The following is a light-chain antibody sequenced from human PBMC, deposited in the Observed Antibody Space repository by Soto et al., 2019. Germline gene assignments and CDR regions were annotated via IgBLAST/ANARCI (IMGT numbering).Light chain of an antibody. CDR3: GSYPSNSIPV. CDR1: SSDVGGYNF. Sequence: QSALTQPASVSGSPGQSITISCTGTSSDVGGYNFVSWYQQHPGKAPKLMIYEVSHRSSGVPDRFSGSKSGNTASLTISGLQAEDEADYYCGSYPSNSIPVFGTGTKLTVL. CDR2: EVS. J-gene: IGLJ1*01. V-gene: IGLV2-14*01.